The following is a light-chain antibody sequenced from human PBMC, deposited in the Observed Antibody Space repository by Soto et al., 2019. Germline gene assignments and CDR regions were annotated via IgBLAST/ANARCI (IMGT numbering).Light chain of an antibody. Sequence: DIVLTQSPGTLSLSPGERATLSCRASQSVSSNYLAWYQQKPGQAPRLLIHGASTRATGVPDRFSGSGSGTDFTLTISRLEPEDFAVYYCHHNNNWPPDTFGQGTKLEIK. J-gene: IGKJ2*01. V-gene: IGKV3-20*01. CDR3: HHNNNWPPDT. CDR2: GAS. CDR1: QSVSSNY.